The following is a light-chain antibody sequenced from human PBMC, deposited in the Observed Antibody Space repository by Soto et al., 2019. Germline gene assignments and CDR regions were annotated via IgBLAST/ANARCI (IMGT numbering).Light chain of an antibody. J-gene: IGLJ2*01. Sequence: SYELTQPPSVSVAPGQTARITCGGYDIATKSVHWYQQRPGQAPVLAVYDDSDRPSGIPERFSGSNSGNTATLTISRVEAGDEADYYCQLWDSSSDPVVFGGGTKVTVL. CDR1: DIATKS. CDR2: DDS. V-gene: IGLV3-21*02. CDR3: QLWDSSSDPVV.